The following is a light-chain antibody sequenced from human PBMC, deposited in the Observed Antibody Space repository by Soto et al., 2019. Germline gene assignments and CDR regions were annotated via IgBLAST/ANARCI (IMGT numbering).Light chain of an antibody. Sequence: DIQMTQSPSSLSASVGDSVTITCRASQDISNYLNWYQQRPGKAPKLLIYDASNLERGVPSRFSGTRSGTHFTFAITSLQPEDVATYYCQQSDRLPITFGQGTRLEI. CDR3: QQSDRLPIT. J-gene: IGKJ5*01. V-gene: IGKV1-33*01. CDR2: DAS. CDR1: QDISNY.